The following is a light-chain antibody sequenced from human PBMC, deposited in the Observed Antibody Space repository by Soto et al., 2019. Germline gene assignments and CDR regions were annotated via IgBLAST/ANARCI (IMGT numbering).Light chain of an antibody. CDR3: QQYDRSLT. V-gene: IGKV3-20*01. CDR2: GAS. CDR1: QSVSSNF. J-gene: IGKJ5*01. Sequence: EIVLTQSPGTLSLSPGERATLSCRTSQSVSSNFLAWYQQKPGQAPRLLIYGASRRATGIPDRFSGSGSGTDFTLTISRLGPEDFAVYYCQQYDRSLTFGRGTRLEI.